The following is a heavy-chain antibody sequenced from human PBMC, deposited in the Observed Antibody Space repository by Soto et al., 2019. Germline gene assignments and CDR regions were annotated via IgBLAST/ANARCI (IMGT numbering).Heavy chain of an antibody. Sequence: QVQLQESGPELVKPSQTLSLTCTVSGGSITSGDYFWSWIRQHPGKGLEWIGYIYHGGRTYYNPSLKSRVTISMDTSKNQVSLKLNSVTAADTAVYYCAGSGFDPWGQGTLVTVSS. CDR1: GGSITSGDYF. CDR2: IYHGGRT. V-gene: IGHV4-31*03. CDR3: AGSGFDP. J-gene: IGHJ5*02.